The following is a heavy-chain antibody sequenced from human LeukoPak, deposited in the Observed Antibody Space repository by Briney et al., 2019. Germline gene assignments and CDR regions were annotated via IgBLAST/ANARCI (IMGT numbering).Heavy chain of an antibody. CDR3: ARESAYCSGGSCYSGWFDP. CDR2: IIPIFGTA. J-gene: IGHJ5*02. Sequence: SVKVSCKASGGTFSSYAISWVRQAPGQGLEWMGGIIPIFGTANYAQKFQGRVTITADKSTSTAYMELRSLRSDDTAVYYCARESAYCSGGSCYSGWFDPWGQGTLVTVSS. CDR1: GGTFSSYA. V-gene: IGHV1-69*06. D-gene: IGHD2-15*01.